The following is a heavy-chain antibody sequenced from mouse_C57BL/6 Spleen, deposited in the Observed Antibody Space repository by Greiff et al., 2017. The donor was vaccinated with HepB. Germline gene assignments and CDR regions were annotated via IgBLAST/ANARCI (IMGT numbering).Heavy chain of an antibody. CDR2: IYPGSGNT. Sequence: QVQLQQSGPELVKPGASVKISCKASGYTFTDYYINWVKQRPGPGLEWIGWIYPGSGNTKNNEKFKGKATLTVDTSSSTAYMQLSSLTSEDSAVYFCASNYPFAYWGQGTLVTVSA. CDR1: GYTFTDYY. V-gene: IGHV1-84*01. CDR3: ASNYPFAY. D-gene: IGHD2-1*01. J-gene: IGHJ3*01.